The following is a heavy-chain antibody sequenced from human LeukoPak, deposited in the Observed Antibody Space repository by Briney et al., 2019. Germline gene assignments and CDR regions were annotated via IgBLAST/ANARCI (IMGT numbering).Heavy chain of an antibody. J-gene: IGHJ5*01. CDR3: AKNGYNSGWYDS. CDR1: GFTFSSYD. Sequence: GGSLSLSCAASGFTFSSYDMSWVRQAPGKGLEWVSRISASGYTTYYADSVKGRFTLSRDNSKNTLYLQMNSLRAEDTALYYCAKNGYNSGWYDSWGQGILVTVSS. V-gene: IGHV3-23*01. D-gene: IGHD6-25*01. CDR2: ISASGYTT.